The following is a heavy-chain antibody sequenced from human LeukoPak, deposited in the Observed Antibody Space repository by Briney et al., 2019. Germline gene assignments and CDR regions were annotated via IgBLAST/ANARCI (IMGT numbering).Heavy chain of an antibody. D-gene: IGHD5-18*01. CDR3: AKRLPFYYDY. CDR1: GFTFSSYD. V-gene: IGHV3-23*01. J-gene: IGHJ4*02. Sequence: GGSLRLSCAASGFTFSSYDMSWVRQAPGKGLEWVSAISGSGGITYYPDSEKGRFTVSRDNSKNTLYLQVNSLRAEDTAIYYCAKRLPFYYDYWGQGILVTVSS. CDR2: ISGSGGIT.